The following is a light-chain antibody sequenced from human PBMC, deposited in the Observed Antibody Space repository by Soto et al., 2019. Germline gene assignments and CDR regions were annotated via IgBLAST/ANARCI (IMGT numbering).Light chain of an antibody. Sequence: DIQMTQSPSSLSASVGDRVTITCRARQRISSYLNWYQQKPGKAPKLLIYAASSLQSGVPSRFSGSGSGTDFTLTISSLQPEDFATYYCQQSYSTGYTFGQGTKLEIK. CDR2: AAS. CDR1: QRISSY. V-gene: IGKV1-39*01. CDR3: QQSYSTGYT. J-gene: IGKJ2*01.